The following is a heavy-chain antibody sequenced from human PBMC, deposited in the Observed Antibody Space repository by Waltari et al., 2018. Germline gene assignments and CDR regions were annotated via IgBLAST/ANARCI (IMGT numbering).Heavy chain of an antibody. V-gene: IGHV4-39*01. J-gene: IGHJ4*02. Sequence: QLQLQESGPGQVKPSETLSLVCDVSGDIVSRTDYCWGRVRQPPGKGLEWSGSVYYAGTTFYNPSLKSRVTISLDTSKKQFSLTLQSVTATDTAVYYCARQSSHAFDSWGQGILVSVSS. CDR3: ARQSSHAFDS. CDR1: GDIVSRTDYC. CDR2: VYYAGTT.